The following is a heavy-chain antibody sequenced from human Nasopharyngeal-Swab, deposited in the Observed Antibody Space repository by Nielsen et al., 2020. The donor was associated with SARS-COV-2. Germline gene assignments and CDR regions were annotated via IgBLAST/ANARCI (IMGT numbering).Heavy chain of an antibody. V-gene: IGHV3-48*01. CDR3: ARNRLSRQQPLVLGY. J-gene: IGHJ4*02. CDR2: ISSSSSTI. Sequence: GGSLRLSCAASGFTFSSYTMNWVRQAPGKGLEWVSYISSSSSTIYYADSVKGRFTISRDNAKNSLYLQMNSLRAEDTAVYYCARNRLSRQQPLVLGYWGQGTLVTVSS. CDR1: GFTFSSYT. D-gene: IGHD6-13*01.